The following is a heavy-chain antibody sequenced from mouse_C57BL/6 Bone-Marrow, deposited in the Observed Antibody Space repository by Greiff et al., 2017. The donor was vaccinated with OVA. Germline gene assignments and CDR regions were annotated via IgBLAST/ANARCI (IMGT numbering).Heavy chain of an antibody. CDR3: MRYGNYWYFDV. CDR1: GFTFSGFW. V-gene: IGHV11-2*01. Sequence: EVQVVETGGGLVQPGGSRGLSCEGPGFTFSGFWMSWVRQTPGKTLEWIGDINSDGSAINYAPSIKDRFTIFRDNDKSTLYLQMSNVRSEDTATYFCMRYGNYWYFDVWGTGTTVTVSS. D-gene: IGHD2-1*01. CDR2: INSDGSAI. J-gene: IGHJ1*03.